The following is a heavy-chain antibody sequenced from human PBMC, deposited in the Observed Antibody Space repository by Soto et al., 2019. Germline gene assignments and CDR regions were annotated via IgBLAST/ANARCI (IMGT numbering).Heavy chain of an antibody. Sequence: QLLESGPGLVKPSETLSLTCTVSGGSISSSSYYWGWIRQPPGKGLEWIGSIYYSGSTYYNPSLKSRVTISVDTSKNQFSLKLSSVTAADTAVYYCARQVVVVIGYYYGMDVWGQGTTVTVSS. CDR1: GGSISSSSYY. D-gene: IGHD3-22*01. J-gene: IGHJ6*02. CDR2: IYYSGST. V-gene: IGHV4-39*01. CDR3: ARQVVVVIGYYYGMDV.